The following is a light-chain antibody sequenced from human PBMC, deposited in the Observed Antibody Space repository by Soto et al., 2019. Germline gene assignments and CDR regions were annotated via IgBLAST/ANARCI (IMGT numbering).Light chain of an antibody. J-gene: IGKJ2*01. CDR1: QSIGSY. CDR3: QQSYSTSYN. CDR2: AAS. Sequence: DTQMTQSPSSLSASVGDRVTITCRASQSIGSYLNWYQKKAGKAPKVLIYAASTLQSGVPSRFSGSGSGTDFTLTISSLQPEDFATYYCQQSYSTSYNFGQGTKLEVK. V-gene: IGKV1-39*01.